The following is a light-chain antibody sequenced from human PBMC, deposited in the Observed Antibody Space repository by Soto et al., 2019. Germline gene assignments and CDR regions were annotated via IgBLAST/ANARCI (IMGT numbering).Light chain of an antibody. CDR1: STDVGGYNY. Sequence: QSALTQPASVSGSPGQSITISCTGTSTDVGGYNYVSWYQQHPGKAPKLMIYDVTNRPSGVSNRFSGSKSGNTASLTISGLLADDYADYYCSSYRSSSTLGVFGTATKVTVL. V-gene: IGLV2-14*03. J-gene: IGLJ1*01. CDR2: DVT. CDR3: SSYRSSSTLGV.